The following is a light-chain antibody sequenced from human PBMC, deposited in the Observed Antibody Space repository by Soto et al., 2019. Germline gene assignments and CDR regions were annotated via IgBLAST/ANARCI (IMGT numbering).Light chain of an antibody. J-gene: IGKJ2*01. V-gene: IGKV3-20*01. CDR3: QQYGISPYT. Sequence: EIVLTQSPGTLSLSPGERATLSCRASQSVSSSYLAWYQQKPGQAPRLLIYGASSRATGIPDRFSGSGSGTDFTLPISRLEPEDFAVYYCQQYGISPYTFGQGTKLEIK. CDR1: QSVSSSY. CDR2: GAS.